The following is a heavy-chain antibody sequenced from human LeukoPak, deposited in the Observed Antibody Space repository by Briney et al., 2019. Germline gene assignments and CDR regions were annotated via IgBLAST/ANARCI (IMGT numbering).Heavy chain of an antibody. CDR1: GYTFTGYY. CDR2: INPNSGST. V-gene: IGHV1-2*02. CDR3: ARTLFDGIGGNYFDY. Sequence: ASVKVSCKASGYTFTGYYMHWVRQAPGQGLEWMGWINPNSGSTNYAQKFQGRVTMTRDTSISTAYMELSRLRSDDTAVYYCARTLFDGIGGNYFDYWGQGTLVTVSS. D-gene: IGHD3-10*01. J-gene: IGHJ4*02.